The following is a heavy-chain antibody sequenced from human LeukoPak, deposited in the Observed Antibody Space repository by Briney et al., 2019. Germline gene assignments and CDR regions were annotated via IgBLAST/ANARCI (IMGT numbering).Heavy chain of an antibody. D-gene: IGHD3-3*02. J-gene: IGHJ6*02. CDR2: INAGNGNT. V-gene: IGHV1-3*01. CDR1: GYTFTSYA. CDR3: VSRRKDYYGMDV. Sequence: VASVKVSCKAPGYTFTSYAMHWVRQAPGQRLEWMGWINAGNGNTKYSQKFQGRVTITADESTSTAYMELSSLRSEDTAVYYCVSRRKDYYGMDVWGQGTTVTVSS.